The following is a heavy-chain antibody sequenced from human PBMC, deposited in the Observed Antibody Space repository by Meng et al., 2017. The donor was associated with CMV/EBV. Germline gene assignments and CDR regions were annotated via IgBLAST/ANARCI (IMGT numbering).Heavy chain of an antibody. J-gene: IGHJ4*02. CDR2: IYYSGST. CDR3: ARVPITYYYGSGSYYFDY. CDR1: GGSISSGDYY. V-gene: IGHV4-30-4*08. Sequence: VPLQESGPGLLKPSQTLPLTCTVAGGSISSGDYYWSWIRQPPGKGLEWIGYIYYSGSTYYNPSLKSRVTISVDTSKNQFSLKLSSVTAADTAVYYCARVPITYYYGSGSYYFDYWGQGTLVTVSS. D-gene: IGHD3-10*01.